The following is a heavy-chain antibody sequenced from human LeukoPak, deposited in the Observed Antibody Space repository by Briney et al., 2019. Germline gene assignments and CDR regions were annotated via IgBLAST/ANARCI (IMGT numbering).Heavy chain of an antibody. J-gene: IGHJ3*02. V-gene: IGHV4-59*01. D-gene: IGHD3-22*01. CDR3: ARGGYYDKEAFDI. Sequence: SETLSLTCTVSGGSISSYYWSWIRQPPGKGLEWIGYVYYSGSTNYNPSLESRVTISVDTSKNQFSLRLSSVTAADTAVYYCARGGYYDKEAFDIWGQGTMVTVSS. CDR1: GGSISSYY. CDR2: VYYSGST.